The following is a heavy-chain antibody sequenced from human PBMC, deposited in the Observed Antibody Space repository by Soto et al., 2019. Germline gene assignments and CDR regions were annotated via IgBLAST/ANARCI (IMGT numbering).Heavy chain of an antibody. V-gene: IGHV3-48*02. J-gene: IGHJ6*02. CDR1: GFTFSSYS. Sequence: EVQLVESGGGLVQPGGSLRLSCAASGFTFSSYSMNWVRQAPGKGLEWVSYISSSSSTIYYADSVKGRFTISRDNANHSLYLQMNSLRDEDTAVYYCAVVPAVTTSYYYYYGVEVWGQWTTVTVSS. CDR3: AVVPAVTTSYYYYYGVEV. D-gene: IGHD2-2*01. CDR2: ISSSSSTI.